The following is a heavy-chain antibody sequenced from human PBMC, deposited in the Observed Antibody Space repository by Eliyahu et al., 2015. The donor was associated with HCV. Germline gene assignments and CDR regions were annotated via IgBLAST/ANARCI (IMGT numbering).Heavy chain of an antibody. CDR3: ARASLRFLEWSPDPLENWYFDL. CDR1: GGTFSSYT. Sequence: QVQLVQSGAEVKKPGSSVKVSCKASGGTFSSYTISWVRQAPGQGLEWMGRIIPILGIANYAQKFQGRVTITADKSTSTAYMELSSLRSEDTAVYYCARASLRFLEWSPDPLENWYFDLWGRGTLVTVSS. D-gene: IGHD3-3*01. CDR2: IIPILGIA. V-gene: IGHV1-69*02. J-gene: IGHJ2*01.